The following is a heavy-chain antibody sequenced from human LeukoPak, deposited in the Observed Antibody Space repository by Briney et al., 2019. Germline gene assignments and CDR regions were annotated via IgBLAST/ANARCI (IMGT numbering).Heavy chain of an antibody. Sequence: ASVRVSCTASGYTFTGYYIHWVRQAPGQGLEWMGWINSNSGGTTYAQKFQGRVTMTRDTSISTAYMELSRLGSDDTAVYYCARDLKVRAPVDSWGQGSLVTVSS. CDR1: GYTFTGYY. D-gene: IGHD3-10*01. V-gene: IGHV1-2*02. J-gene: IGHJ4*02. CDR3: ARDLKVRAPVDS. CDR2: INSNSGGT.